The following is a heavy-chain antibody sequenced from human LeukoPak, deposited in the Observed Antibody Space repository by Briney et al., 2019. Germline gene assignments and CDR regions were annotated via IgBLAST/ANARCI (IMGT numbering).Heavy chain of an antibody. Sequence: GGSLRLSCAASGFTFSSYSMNWVRQAPGKGLEWVGRIKSKTDGGTTDYAAPVKGRFTISRDDSKNTLYLQMNSLKTEDTAVYYCTTDHSGSYQSYYFDYWGQGTLVTVSS. V-gene: IGHV3-15*01. CDR2: IKSKTDGGTT. CDR1: GFTFSSYS. J-gene: IGHJ4*02. CDR3: TTDHSGSYQSYYFDY. D-gene: IGHD1-26*01.